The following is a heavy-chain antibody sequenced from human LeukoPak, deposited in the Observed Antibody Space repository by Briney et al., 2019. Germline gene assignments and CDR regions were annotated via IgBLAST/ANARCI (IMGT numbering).Heavy chain of an antibody. CDR3: AAGGRV. CDR2: MQSKTDGGTT. Sequence: PGGSLRLSCAASGFTLSNAWMNWVRQAPGKGLEWVGRMQSKTDGGTTEYAAPVKGRFTISRDDSTNTLYLQMNSLKTEDTGVYYCAAGGRVGGQGTTVTVSS. CDR1: GFTLSNAW. V-gene: IGHV3-15*01. D-gene: IGHD3-10*01. J-gene: IGHJ6*02.